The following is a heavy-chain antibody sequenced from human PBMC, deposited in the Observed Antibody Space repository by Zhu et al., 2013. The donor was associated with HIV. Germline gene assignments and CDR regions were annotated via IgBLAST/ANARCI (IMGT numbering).Heavy chain of an antibody. J-gene: IGHJ5*02. CDR2: INAGNGNT. CDR1: GYTFTSYA. D-gene: IGHD2-15*01. Sequence: QVQLVQSGAEVKKPGASVKVSCKASGYTFTSYAMHWVRQAPGQRLEWMGWINAGNGNTKYSQKFQGRVTITRDTSASTAYMELSSLRSEDTAVYYCARRLLPSLNWFDPWGQGTLVTVSS. CDR3: ARRLLPSLNWFDP. V-gene: IGHV1-3*01.